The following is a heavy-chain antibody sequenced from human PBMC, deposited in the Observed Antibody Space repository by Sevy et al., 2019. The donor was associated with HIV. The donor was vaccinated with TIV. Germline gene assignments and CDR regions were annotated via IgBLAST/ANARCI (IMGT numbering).Heavy chain of an antibody. D-gene: IGHD3-22*01. V-gene: IGHV4-34*01. Sequence: SETLSLTCAVYGGSFSGYYWSWIRQPPGKGLEWIGEINHSGSTNYNPSLKSRVTISVDTSKNQFSLKLSSVTVADTAVYYCARGRGYYDSSGYYYYYYYGMDVWGQGTTVTVSS. CDR1: GGSFSGYY. CDR2: INHSGST. J-gene: IGHJ6*02. CDR3: ARGRGYYDSSGYYYYYYYGMDV.